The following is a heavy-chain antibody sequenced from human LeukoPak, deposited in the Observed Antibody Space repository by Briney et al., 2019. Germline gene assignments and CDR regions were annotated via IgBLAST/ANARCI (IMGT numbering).Heavy chain of an antibody. CDR1: GFTFSNYW. D-gene: IGHD6-19*01. V-gene: IGHV3-7*04. CDR3: ARGSRRQWLGPDAFDI. Sequence: GWSLRLSCAASGFTFSNYWMGWVRQAPGKGLEWVANIRQDGSEKHYVDSVKGRFTMSRDNAKNSLYLQMNSLRAEDTAVYYCARGSRRQWLGPDAFDIWGQGTMVTVSS. CDR2: IRQDGSEK. J-gene: IGHJ3*02.